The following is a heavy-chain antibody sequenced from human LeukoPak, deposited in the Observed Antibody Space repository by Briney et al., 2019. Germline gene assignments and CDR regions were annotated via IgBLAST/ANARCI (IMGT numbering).Heavy chain of an antibody. Sequence: PSETLSLTCTVSGGSISSYYWSWIRQPPGKGLEWIGYIYYSGSTNYNPSLKSRVTISVDTSKNQFSLKLSSVTAADTAVYYCARGAGTIGIAARGAWFDPWGQGTLVTVSS. CDR2: IYYSGST. D-gene: IGHD6-6*01. CDR1: GGSISSYY. CDR3: ARGAGTIGIAARGAWFDP. V-gene: IGHV4-59*01. J-gene: IGHJ5*02.